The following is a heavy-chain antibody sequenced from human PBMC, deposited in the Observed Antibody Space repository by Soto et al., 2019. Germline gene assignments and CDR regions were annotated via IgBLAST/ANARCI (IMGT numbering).Heavy chain of an antibody. CDR3: ASDRGYSYGYDY. J-gene: IGHJ4*02. Sequence: GGSLRLSCAASGFTFSSYSMNWVRQAPGKGLEWVSSISSSSSYIYYADSVKGRFTISRDNAKNSLYLQMNSLRAEDTAVYYCASDRGYSYGYDYWGQGTLVTVSS. D-gene: IGHD5-18*01. CDR1: GFTFSSYS. CDR2: ISSSSSYI. V-gene: IGHV3-21*01.